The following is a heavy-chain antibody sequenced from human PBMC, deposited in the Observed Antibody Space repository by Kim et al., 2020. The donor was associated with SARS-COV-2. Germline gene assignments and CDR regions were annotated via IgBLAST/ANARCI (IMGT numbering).Heavy chain of an antibody. Sequence: SETLSLTCTVSGGSISSSSYYWGWIRQPPGKGLEWIGSIYYSGSTYYNPSLKSRVTISVDTPKNQFSLKLSSVTAADTAVYYCARCDGVRGVIAKDAFDIWGQGTMVTVSS. V-gene: IGHV4-39*07. J-gene: IGHJ3*02. CDR3: ARCDGVRGVIAKDAFDI. CDR1: GGSISSSSYY. CDR2: IYYSGST. D-gene: IGHD3-10*01.